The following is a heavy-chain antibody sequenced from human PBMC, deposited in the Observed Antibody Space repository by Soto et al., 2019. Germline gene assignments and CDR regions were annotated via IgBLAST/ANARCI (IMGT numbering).Heavy chain of an antibody. V-gene: IGHV3-23*01. J-gene: IGHJ4*02. CDR1: GFSFVNYA. D-gene: IGHD6-19*01. CDR2: LSGSGTIT. CDR3: AKATTTGGWFNPFDS. Sequence: EVQLLESGGGLVQPGGSLRLSCAASGFSFVNYAMNWVRQAPGKGLEWVSGLSGSGTITYYPESVKGRFTISRDNSRDTLFLQMNSLTADDTAVYYCAKATTTGGWFNPFDSWGQGALVTVSS.